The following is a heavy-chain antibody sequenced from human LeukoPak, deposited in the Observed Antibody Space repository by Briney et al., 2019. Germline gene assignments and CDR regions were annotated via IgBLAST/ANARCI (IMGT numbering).Heavy chain of an antibody. J-gene: IGHJ5*02. CDR3: ARAGYCSSTSCRYWFDP. D-gene: IGHD2-2*01. Sequence: ASVKVSCKASGYTFTVYYMHWVRQAPGQGLEWMGWINPNSGGTNYAQKFQGRVTMTRDTSISTAYMELSRLRSDDTAVYYCARAGYCSSTSCRYWFDPWGQGTLVTVSS. CDR1: GYTFTVYY. CDR2: INPNSGGT. V-gene: IGHV1-2*02.